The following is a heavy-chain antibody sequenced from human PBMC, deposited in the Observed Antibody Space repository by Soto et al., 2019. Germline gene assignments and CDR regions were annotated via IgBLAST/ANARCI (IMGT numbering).Heavy chain of an antibody. CDR1: GGSFSGYY. V-gene: IGHV4-34*01. CDR3: ARGGYSSPRPGPDY. CDR2: INHSGST. D-gene: IGHD5-18*01. J-gene: IGHJ4*02. Sequence: SETLSLTCAVYGGSFSGYYWSWIRQPPGKGLEWIGEINHSGSTNYNPSLKSRVTISVDTSKNQFSLKLSSVTAADTAVCYCARGGYSSPRPGPDYWGQGTLVTVSS.